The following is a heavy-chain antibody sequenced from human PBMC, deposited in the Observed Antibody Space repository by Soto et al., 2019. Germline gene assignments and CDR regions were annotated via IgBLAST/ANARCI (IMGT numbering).Heavy chain of an antibody. CDR3: ASLSDSSGYFDY. CDR2: IYYSGST. V-gene: IGHV4-39*01. CDR1: GGSISSSSYY. D-gene: IGHD3-22*01. J-gene: IGHJ4*02. Sequence: QLRLQESGPGLVKPSETLSLTCTVSGGSISSSSYYWGWIRQPPGKGLEWIGSIYYSGSTYYNPSRKRRVTISVGTSKNQCSLTLSSVPAADTAVYFCASLSDSSGYFDYWGQGTLVTVSS.